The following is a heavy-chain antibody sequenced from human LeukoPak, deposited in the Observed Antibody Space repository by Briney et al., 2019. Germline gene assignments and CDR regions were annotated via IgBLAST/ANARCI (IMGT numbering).Heavy chain of an antibody. J-gene: IGHJ6*03. CDR1: GGSISSYY. V-gene: IGHV4-4*07. CDR2: IYTSGST. CDR3: ARVVPEGYYYYYMDV. D-gene: IGHD6-6*01. Sequence: SETLSLTCTVSGGSISSYYWSWIRQPAGKGLEWIGRIYTSGSTNYTPSLKSRVTMSVDTSKNQFSLKLSSVTAADTAVYYCARVVPEGYYYYYMDVWGKGTTVTVSS.